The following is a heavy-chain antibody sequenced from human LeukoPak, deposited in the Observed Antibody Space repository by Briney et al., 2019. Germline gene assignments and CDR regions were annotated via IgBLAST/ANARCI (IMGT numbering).Heavy chain of an antibody. CDR1: GYTFTSYG. Sequence: GASVKVSCKASGYTFTSYGISWVRQAPGQGLEWMGWISAYNGNTNYAQKLQGRVTMTEDTSTDTAYMELSSLRSEDTAVYYCATDQMVRGVTTGYYFDYWGQGTLVTVSS. J-gene: IGHJ4*02. D-gene: IGHD3-10*01. CDR2: ISAYNGNT. V-gene: IGHV1-18*01. CDR3: ATDQMVRGVTTGYYFDY.